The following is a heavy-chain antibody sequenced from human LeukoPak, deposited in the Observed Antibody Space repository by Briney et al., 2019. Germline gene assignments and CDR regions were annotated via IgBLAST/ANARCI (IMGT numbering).Heavy chain of an antibody. V-gene: IGHV3-48*03. Sequence: GGSLRLPCAASGFDFGAYEMNWVRQAPGKGPEWVAYFAGSDTTKYYADSVRGRFTISRDNVKKSLYLQMNSLRAEDTALYYCTTLGYHLDSWGQGTLVTVSS. CDR3: TTLGYHLDS. CDR2: FAGSDTTK. J-gene: IGHJ4*02. D-gene: IGHD3-22*01. CDR1: GFDFGAYE.